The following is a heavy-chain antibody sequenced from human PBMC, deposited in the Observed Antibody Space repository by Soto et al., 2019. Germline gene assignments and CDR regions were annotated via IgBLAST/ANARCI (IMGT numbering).Heavy chain of an antibody. CDR2: ISGSGSST. J-gene: IGHJ4*02. D-gene: IGHD6-19*01. CDR1: GFTFSSYA. Sequence: GGSLRLSCAASGFTFSSYAMSWVRQTPGKGLEWVSAISGSGSSTYYADSVKGRFTISRDNSKNTVYLQMNSLRAEDTALYYCAKGYKSGWSFFDYWGQGTLVTVSS. CDR3: AKGYKSGWSFFDY. V-gene: IGHV3-23*01.